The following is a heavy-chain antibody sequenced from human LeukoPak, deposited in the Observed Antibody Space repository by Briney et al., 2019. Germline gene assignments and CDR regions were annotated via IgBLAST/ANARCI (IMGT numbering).Heavy chain of an antibody. D-gene: IGHD3-22*01. Sequence: GASVKVSCKASGYTFTGYYMHWVRQAPGQGLEWMGWINPNSGGTNYAQKFQGRVTMTRDTSISTAYMELRSLRSDDTAVYYCARLHLAAYYDSSGYSFDYWGQGTLVTVSS. V-gene: IGHV1-2*02. J-gene: IGHJ4*02. CDR1: GYTFTGYY. CDR3: ARLHLAAYYDSSGYSFDY. CDR2: INPNSGGT.